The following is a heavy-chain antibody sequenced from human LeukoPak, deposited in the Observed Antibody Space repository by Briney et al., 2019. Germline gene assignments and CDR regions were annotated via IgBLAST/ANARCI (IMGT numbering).Heavy chain of an antibody. D-gene: IGHD3-22*01. CDR3: ARDLTIYYYDSSGYSRFDP. Sequence: ASVKVSCKXSGYTFTSYGISWVRQAPGQGLEWMGWISAYNGNTNYSQKLQGRVTMTTDTSTSTAYMELRSLRSDDTAVYYCARDLTIYYYDSSGYSRFDPWGQRTLVTVSS. V-gene: IGHV1-18*01. CDR2: ISAYNGNT. CDR1: GYTFTSYG. J-gene: IGHJ5*02.